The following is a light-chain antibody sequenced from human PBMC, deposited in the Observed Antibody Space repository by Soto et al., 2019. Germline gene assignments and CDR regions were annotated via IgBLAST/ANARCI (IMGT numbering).Light chain of an antibody. Sequence: EIVMTQSPATLSVYPGERATLSCRARQRISSNLAWYQQKPGQAPRLLIYDKSSRAPGVPARFSGSGTGTDFTLTINSLQSEDVGVYYCQQYNNWPPSTFGQGTRLEIK. J-gene: IGKJ5*01. V-gene: IGKV3-15*01. CDR2: DKS. CDR1: QRISSN. CDR3: QQYNNWPPST.